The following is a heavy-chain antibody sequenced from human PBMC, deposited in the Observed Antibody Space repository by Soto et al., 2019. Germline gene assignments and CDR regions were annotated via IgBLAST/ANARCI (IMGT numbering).Heavy chain of an antibody. J-gene: IGHJ4*02. V-gene: IGHV4-59*01. CDR2: IDDSGST. D-gene: IGHD6-19*01. CDR1: GASINDYY. CDR3: ARVKAVAGRGFGYFDY. Sequence: QVQLQESGPGLVKPSETLSLTCTVSGASINDYYWSWMRQPPGKGLEWIGYIDDSGSTDYSPSLKRRVPMSVDTSKNQFSLRLSSVTAADTAVYYCARVKAVAGRGFGYFDYWGQGTLVTVSS.